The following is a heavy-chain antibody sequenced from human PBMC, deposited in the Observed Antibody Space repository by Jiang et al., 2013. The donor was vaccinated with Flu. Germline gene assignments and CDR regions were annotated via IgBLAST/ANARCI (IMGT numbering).Heavy chain of an antibody. J-gene: IGHJ5*01. CDR2: INPSSGNT. CDR3: ARDLGGSFYPRRSRFDF. V-gene: IGHV1-2*02. Sequence: SGAEVKKPGASVKVSCKASGYTFTGYYMHWVRQAPGQGLEWMGWINPSSGNTNCAQKFQGRVTLTRDTSFTTAFMELRRLRSDDTAVYYCARDLGGSFYPRRSRFDFWGQGALVTVSS. CDR1: GYTFTGYY. D-gene: IGHD3-10*01.